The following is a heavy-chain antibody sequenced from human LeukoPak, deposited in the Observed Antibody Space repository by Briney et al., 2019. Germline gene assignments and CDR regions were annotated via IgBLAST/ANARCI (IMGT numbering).Heavy chain of an antibody. J-gene: IGHJ4*02. CDR2: INWNGGST. CDR1: GFTFDDYG. D-gene: IGHD3-10*01. CDR3: ARDLVFDRPGWFGELSQ. V-gene: IGHV3-20*04. Sequence: GGSLRLSCAASGFTFDDYGMSWVRQAPGKGLEWVSGINWNGGSTGYADSVKGRFTISRDNAKNSLHLQMNSLRAEDTALYYCARDLVFDRPGWFGELSQWGQGTLVTVSS.